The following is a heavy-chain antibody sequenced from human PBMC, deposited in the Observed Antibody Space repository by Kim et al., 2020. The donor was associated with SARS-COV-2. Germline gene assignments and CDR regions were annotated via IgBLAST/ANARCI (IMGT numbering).Heavy chain of an antibody. D-gene: IGHD6-13*01. J-gene: IGHJ4*02. Sequence: VKGRFTISRDNAKNSLYLQMNSLRAEDTAVYYCARDGGFRSSSWDSLDYWGQGTLVTVSS. CDR3: ARDGGFRSSSWDSLDY. V-gene: IGHV3-48*03.